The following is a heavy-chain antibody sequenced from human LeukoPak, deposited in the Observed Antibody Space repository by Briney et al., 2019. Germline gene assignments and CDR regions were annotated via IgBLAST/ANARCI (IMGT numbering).Heavy chain of an antibody. CDR1: GFTFSDYY. V-gene: IGHV3-11*06. CDR2: ISRNSYT. CDR3: ARMGIAAVGAYYFDY. J-gene: IGHJ4*02. Sequence: GGSLRLSCAASGFTFSDYYMSWIRQAPGKGLEWVSYISRNSYTNYADSVKGRFTISRDNAKNSLYLQMASLRAEDAAVYYCARMGIAAVGAYYFDYWGQGTLVAVSS. D-gene: IGHD6-13*01.